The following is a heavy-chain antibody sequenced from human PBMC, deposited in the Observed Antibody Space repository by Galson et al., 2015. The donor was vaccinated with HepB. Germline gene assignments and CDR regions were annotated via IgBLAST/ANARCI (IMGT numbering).Heavy chain of an antibody. CDR2: ISSSSSYI. Sequence: SLRLSCAASGFTFSSYSMNWVRQAPGKGLEWVSSISSSSSYIYYADSVKGRFTISRDNAKNSLYLQMNSLRAEDTAVYYCARDLGQYCSSTSCYLGYYYMDVWGKGTTVTVSS. D-gene: IGHD2-2*01. V-gene: IGHV3-21*01. CDR1: GFTFSSYS. CDR3: ARDLGQYCSSTSCYLGYYYMDV. J-gene: IGHJ6*03.